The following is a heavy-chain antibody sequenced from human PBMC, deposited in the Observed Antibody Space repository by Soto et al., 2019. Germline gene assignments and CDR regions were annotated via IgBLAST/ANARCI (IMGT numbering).Heavy chain of an antibody. CDR2: INPNSGGT. J-gene: IGHJ4*02. CDR1: GYTFTGYY. CDR3: ARLQRDILTRYPLRGYDY. Sequence: XSVKVSCKASGYTFTGYYMHWVRQAPGQGLEWMGWINPNSGGTNYAQKFQGRVTMTRDTSISTAYMELSRLRSDDTAVYYCARLQRDILTRYPLRGYDYWGQGSLVTVSS. D-gene: IGHD3-9*01. V-gene: IGHV1-2*02.